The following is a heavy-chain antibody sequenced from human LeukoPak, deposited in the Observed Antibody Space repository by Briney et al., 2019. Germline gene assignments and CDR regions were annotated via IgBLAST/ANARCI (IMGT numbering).Heavy chain of an antibody. J-gene: IGHJ6*02. D-gene: IGHD6-13*01. V-gene: IGHV3-9*01. CDR2: ISWNSGSI. Sequence: PRGSQRLSCAARGLTFDDNAMHWVRQAPGKGLEWVSGISWNSGSIGYADSVKGRFTISRDNAKNSLYLQMNSLRAEDTALYYCAKDQRAAAGYYYGMDVWGQGTTVTVSS. CDR3: AKDQRAAAGYYYGMDV. CDR1: GLTFDDNA.